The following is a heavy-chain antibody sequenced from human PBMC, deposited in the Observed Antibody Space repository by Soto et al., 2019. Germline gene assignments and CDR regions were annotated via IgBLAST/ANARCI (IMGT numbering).Heavy chain of an antibody. V-gene: IGHV3-33*03. CDR2: IWGDGSNK. CDR1: GFTFSTYG. J-gene: IGHJ4*02. Sequence: QVQLVESGGSVVQPGRSLRLSCAVSGFTFSTYGMQWVRQAPGKGMEWVAVIWGDGSNKYHADSVKGRFTISRDNTKNILYLELNSLRAEDTAVYYCVRLFDPYYFDSWSQGTLVTVAS. CDR3: VRLFDPYYFDS. D-gene: IGHD3-9*01.